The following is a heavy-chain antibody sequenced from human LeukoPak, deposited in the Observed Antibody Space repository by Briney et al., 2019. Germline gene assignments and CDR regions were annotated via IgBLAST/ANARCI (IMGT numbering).Heavy chain of an antibody. CDR1: GFTFSSYA. Sequence: PGRSLRLSCAASGFTFSSYAMHWVRQAPGKGLEWVATISYDVINTYYADSVKGRFTISRDNSKNTLYLQMNSLRAEDTAVYYCAKKYYCDSGGYYPSWGQGTLVTVSS. CDR2: ISYDVINT. J-gene: IGHJ5*02. V-gene: IGHV3-30*14. D-gene: IGHD3-22*01. CDR3: AKKYYCDSGGYYPS.